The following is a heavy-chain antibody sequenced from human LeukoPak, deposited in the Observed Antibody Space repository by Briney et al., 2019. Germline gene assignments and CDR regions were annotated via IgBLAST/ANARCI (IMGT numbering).Heavy chain of an antibody. D-gene: IGHD1-26*01. CDR2: IGTAGDT. J-gene: IGHJ4*02. CDR3: ARGEYSGSYYGFDY. V-gene: IGHV3-13*01. Sequence: GGSLRLSCPASGFTFSSYDMHWVRQVAGKGLEWVSAIGTAGDTYYPGSVKGRFTISRENAKHSLYLQMNSRSVEATAVYYCARGEYSGSYYGFDYWGQGTLVTVSS. CDR1: GFTFSSYD.